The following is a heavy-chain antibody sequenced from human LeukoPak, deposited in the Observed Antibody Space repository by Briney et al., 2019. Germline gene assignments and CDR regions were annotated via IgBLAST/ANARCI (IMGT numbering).Heavy chain of an antibody. V-gene: IGHV1-69*13. D-gene: IGHD5-12*01. Sequence: VASVTASCKASGGTFSSYAISWVRQAPGQGLEWMGGIIPIFGTANYAQKFQGRVTITADESTSTAYMELSSLRSEDTAVYYCARRRGYSGYDAFDIWGQGIMVTVSS. CDR2: IIPIFGTA. J-gene: IGHJ3*02. CDR1: GGTFSSYA. CDR3: ARRRGYSGYDAFDI.